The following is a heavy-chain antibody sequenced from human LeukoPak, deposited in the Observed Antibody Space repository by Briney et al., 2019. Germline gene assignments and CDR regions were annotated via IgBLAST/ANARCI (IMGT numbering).Heavy chain of an antibody. D-gene: IGHD2-15*01. V-gene: IGHV1-8*02. CDR2: MNPNSGNT. CDR1: GGTFSSYA. J-gene: IGHJ4*02. CDR3: ARGASLYCSGGSCYYTPVDY. Sequence: ASVKVSCKASGGTFSSYAISWVRQAPGQGLEWMGWMNPNSGNTGYAQKFQGRVTMTRNTSISTAYMELSSLRSEDTAVYYCARGASLYCSGGSCYYTPVDYWGQGTLVTVSS.